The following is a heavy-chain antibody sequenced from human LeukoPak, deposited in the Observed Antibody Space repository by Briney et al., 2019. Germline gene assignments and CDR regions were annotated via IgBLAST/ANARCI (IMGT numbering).Heavy chain of an antibody. CDR3: VSVNVSTVPQSFDL. CDR2: IRKDGGDR. Sequence: GGSLRLSCAASGFTLSNYWMTWVRQAPGKGLEWVANIRKDGGDRHYVDSVKGRFTVSRDNAKKSVYLQMDSLRADDTAVYYSVSVNVSTVPQSFDLWGQGTTVIVSS. CDR1: GFTLSNYW. V-gene: IGHV3-7*01. J-gene: IGHJ3*01. D-gene: IGHD1-14*01.